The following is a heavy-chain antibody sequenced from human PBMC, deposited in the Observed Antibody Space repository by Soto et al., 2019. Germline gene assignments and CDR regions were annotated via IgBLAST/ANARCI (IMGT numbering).Heavy chain of an antibody. V-gene: IGHV3-23*01. CDR2: SSASGRSR. CDR1: GIELSNYA. J-gene: IGHJ4*02. CDR3: AKDGNWLDVYFDV. Sequence: PGGTLRLSCVASGIELSNYAMSWVRQAPGKGLEWVSISSASGRSRYHADSVKGRFTISRDNSKNTLYLHMTNLRAEDTAVYYCAKDGNWLDVYFDVWGQGTAVTVPQ. D-gene: IGHD6-19*01.